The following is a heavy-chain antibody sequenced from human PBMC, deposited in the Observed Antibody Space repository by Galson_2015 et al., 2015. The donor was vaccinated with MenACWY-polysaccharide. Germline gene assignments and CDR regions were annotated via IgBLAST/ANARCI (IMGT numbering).Heavy chain of an antibody. J-gene: IGHJ5*02. CDR2: TYYRSNWSS. D-gene: IGHD2-15*01. CDR1: GNSVSSNTAA. V-gene: IGHV6-1*01. Sequence: CAISGNSVSSNTAAWNWIRQSPSRGLEWLGRTYYRSNWSSDYALSVRGRITINADTSKNQFSLQLNSVTPEDTAVYYCVRGGAAASLLFAPWGQGPLATVSS. CDR3: VRGGAAASLLFAP.